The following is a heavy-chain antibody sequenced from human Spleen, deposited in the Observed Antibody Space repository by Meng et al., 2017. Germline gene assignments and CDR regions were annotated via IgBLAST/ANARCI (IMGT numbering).Heavy chain of an antibody. V-gene: IGHV3-74*01. J-gene: IGHJ6*02. CDR3: ARDQYYYGMDV. Sequence: GESLKISCAASGSTFSTYWIHWVRQAPGKGLVWVSRINGDGSRTSYADSVMGRFTISRDNAKKTLYLEMNSLRAEDTAVYYCARDQYYYGMDVWGQGTTVTVSS. CDR2: INGDGSRT. CDR1: GSTFSTYW.